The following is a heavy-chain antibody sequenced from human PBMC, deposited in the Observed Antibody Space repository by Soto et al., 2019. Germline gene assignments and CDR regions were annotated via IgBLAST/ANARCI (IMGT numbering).Heavy chain of an antibody. Sequence: SETLSLTCTVSGGSISSSSYYWGWIRQPPGEGLEWIGSIYYSGSTYYNPSLKSRVTISVDTSKNQFSLKLSSVTAADTAVYFCARHGRDYYDSSGYYQTTYAFDTWGQGTMVT. V-gene: IGHV4-39*01. CDR2: IYYSGST. D-gene: IGHD3-22*01. CDR3: ARHGRDYYDSSGYYQTTYAFDT. J-gene: IGHJ3*02. CDR1: GGSISSSSYY.